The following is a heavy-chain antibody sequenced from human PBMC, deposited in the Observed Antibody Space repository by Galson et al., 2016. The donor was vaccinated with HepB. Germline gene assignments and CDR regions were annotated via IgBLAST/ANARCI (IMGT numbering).Heavy chain of an antibody. Sequence: DSVKGRFTISRDNAKNSLYLQMNGLRAEDTAVYYCARGRGRYTYAFYFDYWGQGAQVTVSS. D-gene: IGHD5-18*01. V-gene: IGHV3-7*01. J-gene: IGHJ4*02. CDR3: ARGRGRYTYAFYFDY.